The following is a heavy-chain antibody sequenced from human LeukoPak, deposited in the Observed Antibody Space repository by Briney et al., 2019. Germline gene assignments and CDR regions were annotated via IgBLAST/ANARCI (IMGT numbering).Heavy chain of an antibody. D-gene: IGHD3-16*01. CDR3: ARDVKGGNFDY. J-gene: IGHJ4*02. V-gene: IGHV3-30*07. Sequence: SVKGRFTISRDDSKNTVYLQMDSLRAEDTAVYYCARDVKGGNFDYWGQGTLVTVSS.